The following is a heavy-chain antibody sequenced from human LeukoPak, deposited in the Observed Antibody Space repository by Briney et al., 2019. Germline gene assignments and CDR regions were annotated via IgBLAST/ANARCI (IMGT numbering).Heavy chain of an antibody. V-gene: IGHV1-46*01. Sequence: ASVKVSCKASGYPFTSYYMHWVRQAPGQGLEWMGVINPSGGTTSYAQKFQGRVTMTRDTSTSTVYMELSSLRSEDTAVYYCVRGTGIAAAVTSLFQYWGQGTLVTVSS. CDR2: INPSGGTT. J-gene: IGHJ1*01. D-gene: IGHD6-13*01. CDR1: GYPFTSYY. CDR3: VRGTGIAAAVTSLFQY.